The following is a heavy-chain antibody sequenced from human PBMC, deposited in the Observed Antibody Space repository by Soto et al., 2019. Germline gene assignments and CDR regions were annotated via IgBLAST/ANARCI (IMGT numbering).Heavy chain of an antibody. CDR3: ARADRDFYGLDV. CDR2: ISAAGDP. CDR1: GFTFRNYD. V-gene: IGHV3-13*05. J-gene: IGHJ6*02. Sequence: EVQLVASGGGLVQPGGSLRLSCEASGFTFRNYDMHWVRQGTGKGLEWVSGISAAGDPDYADSVEGRFTLSRENAQNSVFLQMNSLRGGDTAAYYCARADRDFYGLDVWGQGTTVIVS.